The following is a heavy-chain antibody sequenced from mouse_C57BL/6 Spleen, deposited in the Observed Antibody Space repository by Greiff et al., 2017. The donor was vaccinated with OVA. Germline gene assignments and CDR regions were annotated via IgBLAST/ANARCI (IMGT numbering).Heavy chain of an antibody. CDR3: ARGDYGGD. Sequence: QVQLQQSGPELVKPGASVKISCKASGYAFSSSWMNWVKQRPGKGLEWIGRIYPGDGDTNYNGKFKGKATLTADKSSSTAYMQLSSLTSEDSAVYFCARGDYGGDWGKGTTLTVSS. CDR2: IYPGDGDT. D-gene: IGHD1-1*01. CDR1: GYAFSSSW. V-gene: IGHV1-82*01. J-gene: IGHJ2*01.